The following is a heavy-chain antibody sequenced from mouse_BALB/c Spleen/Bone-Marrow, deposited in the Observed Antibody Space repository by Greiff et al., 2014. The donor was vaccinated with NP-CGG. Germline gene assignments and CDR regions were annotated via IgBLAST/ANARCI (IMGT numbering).Heavy chain of an antibody. J-gene: IGHJ2*01. Sequence: EVKLMESGGGLVKPGGSLKLSCAASGFTFSSYTMSWVRQTPEKRLEWVATIRSGGSYTYYPDSVKGRFTISRDNAKNTLYLQMSSLKSEDSAMYYCTREDTNWDFDYWGQGTTLTVSS. CDR3: TREDTNWDFDY. V-gene: IGHV5-6-4*01. D-gene: IGHD4-1*01. CDR2: IRSGGSYT. CDR1: GFTFSSYT.